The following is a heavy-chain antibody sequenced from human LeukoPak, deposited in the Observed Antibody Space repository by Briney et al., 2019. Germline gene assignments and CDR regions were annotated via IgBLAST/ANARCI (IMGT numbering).Heavy chain of an antibody. Sequence: PGGSLRLSCAASGFSFSGYGMHWVRQAPGKGLEWVAFIRYDGSNEYYADSVKGRFTISRDNSKNTLYLQMNSLRAEDTAVYYCARDYAAGGDYWGQGTLVTVSS. D-gene: IGHD6-13*01. J-gene: IGHJ4*02. CDR2: IRYDGSNE. CDR1: GFSFSGYG. CDR3: ARDYAAGGDY. V-gene: IGHV3-30*02.